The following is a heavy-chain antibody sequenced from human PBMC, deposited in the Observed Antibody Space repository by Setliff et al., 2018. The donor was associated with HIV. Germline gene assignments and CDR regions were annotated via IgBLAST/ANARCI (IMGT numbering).Heavy chain of an antibody. J-gene: IGHJ4*02. CDR3: ARPGRSNYWDSFDY. CDR1: GFTFSTYW. CDR2: INQYGREK. V-gene: IGHV3-7*01. D-gene: IGHD3-10*01. Sequence: RGESLRLSCAASGFTFSTYWMSWVRQAPGKGLEWEANINQYGREKYYVDSVKGRFTISRDNAKKSLDLQMNSLRVDDTAVYYCARPGRSNYWDSFDYWGQGILVTVSS.